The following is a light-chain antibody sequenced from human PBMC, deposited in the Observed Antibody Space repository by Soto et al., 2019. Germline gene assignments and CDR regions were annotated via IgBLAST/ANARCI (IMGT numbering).Light chain of an antibody. V-gene: IGKV1-16*02. J-gene: IGKJ4*01. CDR1: QDISIY. CDR3: QQYNHHPLT. CDR2: GAS. Sequence: DGQMTQSPSSLSASVGDTVTITCRASQDISIYLAWFQQKPGKAPKSLIYGASTLHSGVPSKFSGSRSGTDFTLNISSLQPEDSATYYCQQYNHHPLTFGGGTKVEIK.